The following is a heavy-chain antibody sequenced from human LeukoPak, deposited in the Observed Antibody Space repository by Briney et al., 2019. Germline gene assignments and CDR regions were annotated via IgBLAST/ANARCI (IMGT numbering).Heavy chain of an antibody. V-gene: IGHV4-59*08. CDR2: IYYSGTT. D-gene: IGHD5-12*01. CDR3: ARHLYSGYDRVFDY. CDR1: GCTISSYY. J-gene: IGHJ4*02. Sequence: SETLSLTCTVSGCTISSYYWIWIRQPPGKGLEWIGYIYYSGTTNYNPSLKSRVTISLDTSKKQFSLKLSSVTAADTSVYFCARHLYSGYDRVFDYWGQGTLVTVSS.